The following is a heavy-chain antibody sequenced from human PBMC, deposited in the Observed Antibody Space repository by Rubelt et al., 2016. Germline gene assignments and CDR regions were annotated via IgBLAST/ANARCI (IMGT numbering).Heavy chain of an antibody. Sequence: RGVQSGPEVKKPGASVKVSCKSSGYTFSNYGITWVRQAPGQGLEWVGALTAHGATDHGRDVQGRVTMTADTATNTAYMELRSLTFDDTAIYYCARGGILNDIEYWGQGTLVTVSS. J-gene: IGHJ4*02. V-gene: IGHV1-18*01. CDR3: ARGGILNDIEY. CDR2: LTAHGAT. CDR1: GYTFSNYG. D-gene: IGHD1-14*01.